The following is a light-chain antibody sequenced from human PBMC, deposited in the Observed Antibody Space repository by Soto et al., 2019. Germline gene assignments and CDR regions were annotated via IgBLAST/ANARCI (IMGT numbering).Light chain of an antibody. V-gene: IGKV3-11*01. CDR3: QQRTDRLPWR. CDR2: DAS. Sequence: EIVLTQSPATLSLSPGERATLSCRASQSIGLAIAWYQHKPGQAPRLLIFDASQRATGIPARFRGSGSGTDFTHSISRLEPEDFAVNYCQQRTDRLPWRCGQATEVDTK. J-gene: IGKJ1*01. CDR1: QSIGLA.